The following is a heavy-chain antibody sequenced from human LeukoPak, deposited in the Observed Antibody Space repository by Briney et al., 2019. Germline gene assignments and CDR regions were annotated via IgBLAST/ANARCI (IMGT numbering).Heavy chain of an antibody. J-gene: IGHJ4*02. CDR1: GGSISSSSYY. D-gene: IGHD3-22*01. CDR2: IYYSGST. V-gene: IGHV4-39*01. Sequence: SETLSLTCTVSGGSISSSSYYWGWIRQPPGKGLEWIGSIYYSGSTYYNPSLKSRVTISVDTSKNQFSLKLSSVTAADTAVYYCARQARQGSDYYYDPYYFDYWGQGTLVTVSS. CDR3: ARQARQGSDYYYDPYYFDY.